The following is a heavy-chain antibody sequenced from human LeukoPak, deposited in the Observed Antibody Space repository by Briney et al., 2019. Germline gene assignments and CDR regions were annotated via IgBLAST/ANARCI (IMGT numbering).Heavy chain of an antibody. CDR1: GFTFSSYS. D-gene: IGHD3-22*01. CDR2: ISSSSSYI. CDR3: ASVARSGYYYSIDY. J-gene: IGHJ4*02. V-gene: IGHV3-21*01. Sequence: PGGSLRLSCAASGFTFSSYSMNWVRQAPGKGLEWVSSISSSSSYIYYADSVKGRFTISRDNAKNSLYLQMNSLRAEDTAVYYCASVARSGYYYSIDYWGQGTLVTVSS.